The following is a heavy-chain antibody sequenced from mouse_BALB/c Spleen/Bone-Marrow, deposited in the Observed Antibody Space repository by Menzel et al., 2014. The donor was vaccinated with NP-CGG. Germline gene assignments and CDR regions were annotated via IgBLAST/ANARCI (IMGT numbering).Heavy chain of an antibody. CDR3: ARLNYYGNLFV. D-gene: IGHD1-1*01. J-gene: IGHJ1*01. CDR2: INPDSSTI. CDR1: GFDFSRYW. V-gene: IGHV4-1*02. Sequence: EVKLMESGGGLVQPGGSLKLSCATSGFDFSRYWLGWVRQAPGKGLEWIGEINPDSSTINYTPSLKDKFIISRDNAKNTLYLQMSKVRSEDTALYYCARLNYYGNLFVWGAGTTVTVSS.